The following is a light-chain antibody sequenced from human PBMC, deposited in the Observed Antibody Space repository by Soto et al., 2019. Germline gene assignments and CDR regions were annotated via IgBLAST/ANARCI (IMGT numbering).Light chain of an antibody. Sequence: DVVMIQTPLSLSVAPGQPASISCKSSQSLLHSDGKTYLYWYLLKPGQPPQLLLYEVSNRFSGVPDRFSGSGSVTDFTLKISRVEAEDVGVYYCMQTIQLPLYTFGQGTKLEIK. V-gene: IGKV2D-29*01. CDR2: EVS. CDR1: QSLLHSDGKTY. J-gene: IGKJ2*01. CDR3: MQTIQLPLYT.